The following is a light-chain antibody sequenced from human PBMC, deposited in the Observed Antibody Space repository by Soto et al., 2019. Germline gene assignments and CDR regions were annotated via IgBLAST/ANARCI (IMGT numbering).Light chain of an antibody. J-gene: IGLJ3*02. CDR3: CSYAGYSV. CDR1: SSDVGSYNL. CDR2: EGS. Sequence: QSALTQPASVSGSPGQSITISCTGTSSDVGSYNLVSWYQQHPGKAPKLMIYEGSKRPSGVSNRFSGSKSGNTASLTISGLQAEDEADYYCCSYAGYSVFGGGTKVTVL. V-gene: IGLV2-23*01.